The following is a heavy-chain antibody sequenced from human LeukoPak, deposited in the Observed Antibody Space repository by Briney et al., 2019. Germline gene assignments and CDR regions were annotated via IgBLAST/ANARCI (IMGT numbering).Heavy chain of an antibody. CDR1: GFTFHDYG. D-gene: IGHD2-21*01. V-gene: IGHV3-30*02. CDR3: AKEGERSWDMDV. CDR2: IRPDGQNK. Sequence: PGGSLRLSCAASGFTFHDYGMYWVRQAPGKGPEWLAFIRPDGQNKYYTDSVKGRFMISRDNSKQTVDLHMSSLRDEDTARYYCAKEGERSWDMDVWGTGTTVAVSS. J-gene: IGHJ6*03.